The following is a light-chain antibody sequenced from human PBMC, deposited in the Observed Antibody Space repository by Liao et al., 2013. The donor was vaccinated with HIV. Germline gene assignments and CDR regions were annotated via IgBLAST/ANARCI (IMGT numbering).Light chain of an antibody. J-gene: IGLJ1*01. CDR1: KLGDKY. V-gene: IGLV3-1*01. Sequence: SYELTQPPSVSVSPGQTASITCSGDKLGDKYACWYQQKPGQSPVLVIYQDSKRPSGIPERFSGSNSGNTATLTISRVEAGDEADYYCQVWDSSSDHGVFGTGTKVTVL. CDR3: QVWDSSSDHGV. CDR2: QDS.